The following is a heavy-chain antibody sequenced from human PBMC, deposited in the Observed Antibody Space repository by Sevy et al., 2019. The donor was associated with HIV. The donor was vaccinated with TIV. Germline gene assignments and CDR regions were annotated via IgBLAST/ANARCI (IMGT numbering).Heavy chain of an antibody. D-gene: IGHD2-21*02. CDR1: GFTFRRYD. CDR3: ARLQSCGGDCYYFDS. V-gene: IGHV3-30-3*01. J-gene: IGHJ4*02. Sequence: GGSLRLSCAASGFTFRRYDMHWVRQAPGRGLEWVAVVASHGNYKSFADFVRGRFTISRDNARNSHDLQMTSLRTEDTAVYYCARLQSCGGDCYYFDSWGQGALVTVSS. CDR2: VASHGNYK.